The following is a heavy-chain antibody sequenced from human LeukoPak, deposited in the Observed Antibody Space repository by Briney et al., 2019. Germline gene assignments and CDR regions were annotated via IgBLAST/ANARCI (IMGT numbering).Heavy chain of an antibody. Sequence: PGGSLRLSCAASGFTFTDYYMTWIRQAPGTGLEWVSSIGGHVHSTYYADSVIGRFTVSRDDSKNTLYLQMNSLRTDDTAIYYCANHRTPDRYHWNYFDYWGQGTLVTVSS. CDR3: ANHRTPDRYHWNYFDY. CDR1: GFTFTDYY. CDR2: IGGHVHST. D-gene: IGHD1-20*01. J-gene: IGHJ4*02. V-gene: IGHV3-23*01.